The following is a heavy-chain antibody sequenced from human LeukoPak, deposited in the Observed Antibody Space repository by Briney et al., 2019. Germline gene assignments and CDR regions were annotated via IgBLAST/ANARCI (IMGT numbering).Heavy chain of an antibody. J-gene: IGHJ4*02. D-gene: IGHD3-10*01. Sequence: GGSLRLSCAASGFTFSSYGMHWVRQAPGKGLEWVASINQDGTEKYYVDSVKGRFTISRDNAKNSLYLQVNSLRVEDTAVFYCAKVAKYYYGSETYYFFEHWGQGTPVTASS. CDR2: INQDGTEK. CDR3: AKVAKYYYGSETYYFFEH. V-gene: IGHV3-7*01. CDR1: GFTFSSYG.